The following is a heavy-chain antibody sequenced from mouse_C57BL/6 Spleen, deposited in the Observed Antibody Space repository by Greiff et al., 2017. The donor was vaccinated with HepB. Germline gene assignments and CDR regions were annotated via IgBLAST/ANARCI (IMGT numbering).Heavy chain of an antibody. CDR3: ARGGLRHFDY. CDR1: GYSITSGYY. V-gene: IGHV3-6*01. J-gene: IGHJ2*01. Sequence: ESGPGLVKPSQSLSLTCSVTGYSITSGYYWNWIRQFPGNKLEWMGYISYDGSNNYNPSLKNRSSITRDTSKNQFFLKLNSVTTEDTATYYCARGGLRHFDYWGQGTTLTVSS. D-gene: IGHD2-4*01. CDR2: ISYDGSN.